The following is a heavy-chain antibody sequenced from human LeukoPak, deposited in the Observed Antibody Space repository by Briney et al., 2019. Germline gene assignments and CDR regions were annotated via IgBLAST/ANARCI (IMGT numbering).Heavy chain of an antibody. Sequence: GESLQISCKGSGYSFTSYWIGWVRQMPGKGLEWMGIIYPGDSDTRYSPSFQGQVTISADKSISTAYLQWSSLKASDTAMYYCARHGSSSVAFFDYWGQGTLVTVSS. CDR2: IYPGDSDT. CDR3: ARHGSSSVAFFDY. V-gene: IGHV5-51*01. CDR1: GYSFTSYW. D-gene: IGHD6-25*01. J-gene: IGHJ4*02.